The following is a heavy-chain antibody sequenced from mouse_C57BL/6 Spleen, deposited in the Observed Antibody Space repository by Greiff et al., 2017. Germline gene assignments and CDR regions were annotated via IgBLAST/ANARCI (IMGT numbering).Heavy chain of an antibody. J-gene: IGHJ2*01. V-gene: IGHV1-50*01. CDR3: TKGAYGSSPYY. CDR1: GYTFTSYW. Sequence: QVQLQQPGAELVKPGASVKLSCKASGYTFTSYWMQWVKQRPGQGLEWIGEIDPSDSYTTYNQKFKGKDTLTADTSSSTAYMQLSSPKSEDAAVYYYTKGAYGSSPYYWGQGTTLTVSS. D-gene: IGHD1-1*01. CDR2: IDPSDSYT.